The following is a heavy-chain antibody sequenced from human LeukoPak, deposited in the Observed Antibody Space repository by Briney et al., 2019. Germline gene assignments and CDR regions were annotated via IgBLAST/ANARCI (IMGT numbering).Heavy chain of an antibody. CDR2: INHSGST. V-gene: IGHV4-34*01. CDR1: GGSFSGYY. Sequence: SETLSLTCAVYGGSFSGYYWSWIRQPPGKGLEWIGEINHSGSTNYNPSLKSRVTISVDTSKNQFSLKLSSVTAADTAVYYCARVATPRSSSYYYYGMDVWGQRTTVTVSS. J-gene: IGHJ6*02. D-gene: IGHD6-13*01. CDR3: ARVATPRSSSYYYYGMDV.